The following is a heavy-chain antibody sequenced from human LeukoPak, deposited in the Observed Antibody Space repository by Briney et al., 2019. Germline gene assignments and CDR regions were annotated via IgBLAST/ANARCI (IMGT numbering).Heavy chain of an antibody. J-gene: IGHJ4*02. CDR1: GDSISSSSSY. D-gene: IGHD6-13*01. CDR3: GRQENRIAAASAGY. CDR2: RYYRGST. V-gene: IGHV4-39*01. Sequence: SETLSLTCIVSGDSISSSSSYWGWIRQPPGKGLEWIGSRYYRGSTYYNPSLRSRVTISEDTSKNQLSLKLSSVTAADTAVYYCGRQENRIAAASAGYWGQGVLVTVSS.